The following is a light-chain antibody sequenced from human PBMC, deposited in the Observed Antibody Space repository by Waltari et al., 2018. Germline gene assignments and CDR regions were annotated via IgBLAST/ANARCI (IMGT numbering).Light chain of an antibody. CDR2: YDR. CDR3: HVWHPHVDPGV. CDR1: NIGPSS. V-gene: IGLV3-21*04. Sequence: SYVVTQPPSVSVAPGETATITCGGDNIGPSSVHWYQQKAGQAPVLVIFYDRDRPSGSPDRFSGSNSGNTATLTISRVEAGDEARYYCHVWHPHVDPGVFGTGTEVTVL. J-gene: IGLJ1*01.